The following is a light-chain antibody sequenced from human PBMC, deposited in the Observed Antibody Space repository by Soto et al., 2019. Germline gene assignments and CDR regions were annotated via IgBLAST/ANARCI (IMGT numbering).Light chain of an antibody. CDR3: QQRSNWPLT. CDR2: DAS. Sequence: EIVLTQSPATLSLSPGEGATLSCRASQSVSSYLAWYQQKPGQAPRLLIYDASNRATGIPARFSGSGSGTDFTLTISSLEPEDFAVYHCQQRSNWPLTFGGGTKVEIK. CDR1: QSVSSY. J-gene: IGKJ4*01. V-gene: IGKV3-11*01.